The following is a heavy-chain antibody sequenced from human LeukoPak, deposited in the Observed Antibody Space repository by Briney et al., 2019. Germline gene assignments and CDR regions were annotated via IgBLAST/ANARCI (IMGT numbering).Heavy chain of an antibody. Sequence: GGSLRLSCAASGFTFSSYGMHWVRQAPGKGLEWVAFIRYDGSNKYYADSVKGRFSISRDNSKNTLYLQMNSLRAEDTAVYYCAKERDTAMVTIDYWGQGTLVTVSS. J-gene: IGHJ4*02. CDR3: AKERDTAMVTIDY. V-gene: IGHV3-30*02. CDR2: IRYDGSNK. CDR1: GFTFSSYG. D-gene: IGHD5-18*01.